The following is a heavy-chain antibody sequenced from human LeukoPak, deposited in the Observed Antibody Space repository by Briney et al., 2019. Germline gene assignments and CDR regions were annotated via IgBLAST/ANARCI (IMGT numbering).Heavy chain of an antibody. V-gene: IGHV5-51*01. Sequence: GESLKISCKGSGYSFASYWIGWVRQMPGKGLEWMGIIYPGDSDTRYSPSFQGQVSISVDKSISTAYLQWGSLRASDTAMYYCARDSGTSLSAAFDIWGQGTIITVSS. CDR2: IYPGDSDT. J-gene: IGHJ3*02. D-gene: IGHD1-26*01. CDR3: ARDSGTSLSAAFDI. CDR1: GYSFASYW.